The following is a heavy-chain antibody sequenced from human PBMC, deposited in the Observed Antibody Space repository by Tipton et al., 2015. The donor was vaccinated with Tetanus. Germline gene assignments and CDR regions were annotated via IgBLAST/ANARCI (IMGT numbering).Heavy chain of an antibody. J-gene: IGHJ4*02. Sequence: LRLSCNVSGVSVTTYHWSWIRQPPGKGLEWIGYITDTGRTNYSPSLRNRLTISIDTSKTHFSLRLDSVTAADTAVYYCATARNKVSITRLQYWGPGTLVTVSS. D-gene: IGHD3-10*01. CDR2: ITDTGRT. CDR1: GVSVTTYH. CDR3: ATARNKVSITRLQY. V-gene: IGHV4-59*02.